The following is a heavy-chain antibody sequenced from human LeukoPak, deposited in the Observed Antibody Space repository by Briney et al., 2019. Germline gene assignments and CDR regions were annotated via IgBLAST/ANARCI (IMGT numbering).Heavy chain of an antibody. J-gene: IGHJ3*02. CDR3: ARGPYSYDSSGAFDI. D-gene: IGHD3-22*01. Sequence: PSETLSLTCTVSGGSISSGDYYWSWIRQPAGKGLEWIGRISSSGSTNYNPSLKSRVTISVDTSKNQFSLKLSSVTAADTAVYFCARGPYSYDSSGAFDIWGQGTMVTVSS. CDR2: ISSSGST. CDR1: GGSISSGDYY. V-gene: IGHV4-61*02.